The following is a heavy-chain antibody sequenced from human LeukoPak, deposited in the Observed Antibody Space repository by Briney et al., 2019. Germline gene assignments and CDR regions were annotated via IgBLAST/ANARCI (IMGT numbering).Heavy chain of an antibody. D-gene: IGHD6-19*01. J-gene: IGHJ4*02. V-gene: IGHV4-59*01. Sequence: SETLSLTCTVSGGSISSYNWNWIRQPPGKGLEWIGYIYYSGSTNYNPSLKSRVTISVDTSRNQFSLRLSPVTAADTAVYYCARGYSSGFDFDYWGQGTLVTVSS. CDR3: ARGYSSGFDFDY. CDR1: GGSISSYN. CDR2: IYYSGST.